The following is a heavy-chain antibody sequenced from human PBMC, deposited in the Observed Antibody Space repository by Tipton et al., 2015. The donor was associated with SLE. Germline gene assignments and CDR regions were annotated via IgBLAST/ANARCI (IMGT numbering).Heavy chain of an antibody. CDR3: VRDLSYCGGGSCGL. V-gene: IGHV3-74*01. D-gene: IGHD2-21*01. Sequence: SLRLSCAASGFAFNIFWMNWVRQVPGKGLLWVSRIKGDESATDYADSVKGRFTISRDNAKNTLYLQMNSLRAEDTAIYYCVRDLSYCGGGSCGLWGQGTLVTVSS. CDR2: IKGDESAT. J-gene: IGHJ4*02. CDR1: GFAFNIFW.